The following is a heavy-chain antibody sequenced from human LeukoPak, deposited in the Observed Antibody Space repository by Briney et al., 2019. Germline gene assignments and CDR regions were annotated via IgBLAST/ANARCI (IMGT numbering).Heavy chain of an antibody. CDR3: ARDGKNYDILTGYYAEYHFDY. V-gene: IGHV3-33*01. CDR1: GFTFSSYG. J-gene: IGHJ4*02. CDR2: IWYDGSNK. D-gene: IGHD3-9*01. Sequence: GGSLRLSCAASGFTFSSYGMHWVRQAPGKGLEWVAVIWYDGSNKCYADSVKGRFTISRDNSKSTLYLQMNSLRAEDTAVYYCARDGKNYDILTGYYAEYHFDYWGQGTLVTVSS.